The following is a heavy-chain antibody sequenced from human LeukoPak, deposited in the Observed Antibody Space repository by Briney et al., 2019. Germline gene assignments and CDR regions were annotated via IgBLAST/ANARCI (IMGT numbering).Heavy chain of an antibody. CDR3: ARGPHSSSLRNWFDP. CDR2: IYTSGST. D-gene: IGHD6-6*01. V-gene: IGHV4-61*02. J-gene: IGHJ5*02. CDR1: RGSISSGSYY. Sequence: PSQTLSLTCTVSRGSISSGSYYWSWIRQPAGKGLEWIGRIYTSGSTNYNPSLKSRVTISVDTSKNQFSLKLSSVTAADTAVYYCARGPHSSSLRNWFDPWGQGTLVTVSS.